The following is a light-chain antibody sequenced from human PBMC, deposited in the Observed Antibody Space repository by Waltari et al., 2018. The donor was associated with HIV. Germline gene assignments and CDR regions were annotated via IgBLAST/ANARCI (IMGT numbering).Light chain of an antibody. V-gene: IGLV2-23*01. CDR2: EGI. J-gene: IGLJ2*01. Sequence: QSALTQPASVSGTPGQSITIYCTGTSRDIGNYHLVSWYQQHPGKAPKLIIYEGIKRPSGVSNRISGSKSANTASLTISGLQAEDEADYFCSSYGGSSNWLFGGGTKLTVL. CDR3: SSYGGSSNWL. CDR1: SRDIGNYHL.